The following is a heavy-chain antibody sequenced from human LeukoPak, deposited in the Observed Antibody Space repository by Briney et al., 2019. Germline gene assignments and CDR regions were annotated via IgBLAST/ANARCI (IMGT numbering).Heavy chain of an antibody. D-gene: IGHD1-26*01. CDR3: ATTTIRLGF. CDR2: IYNGGST. CDR1: GGSISSSSNY. J-gene: IGHJ4*02. V-gene: IGHV4-39*07. Sequence: SETLSLTCSVSGGSISSSSNYWGWTRQPPGKGLEWIGSIYNGGSTYYNPSLKSRVTISVDTSNNQFSLRLSSVTAADTAVYYCATTTIRLGFWGQGTLVTVSS.